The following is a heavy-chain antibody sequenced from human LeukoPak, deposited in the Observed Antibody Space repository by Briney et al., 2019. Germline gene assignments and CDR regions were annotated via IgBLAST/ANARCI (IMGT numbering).Heavy chain of an antibody. CDR1: GFTFSSYS. V-gene: IGHV3-21*01. D-gene: IGHD2-15*01. J-gene: IGHJ4*02. CDR3: AREDGYCSGGNCYSYFDS. CDR2: ITGSSTYI. Sequence: PGDSLRLSCAASGFTFSSYSMNWVRQAPGKGLEWVSSITGSSTYIHYADSVRGRFTISRDNTRNSLFLQMYSLRAEDTAVYFCAREDGYCSGGNCYSYFDSWGQGTLVTVSS.